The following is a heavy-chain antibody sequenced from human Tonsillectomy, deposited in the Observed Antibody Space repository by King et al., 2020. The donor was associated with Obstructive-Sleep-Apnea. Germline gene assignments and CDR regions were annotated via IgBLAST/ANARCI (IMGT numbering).Heavy chain of an antibody. CDR3: ARDIVATTFFTDAFDI. J-gene: IGHJ3*02. V-gene: IGHV3-66*01. Sequence: VQLVESGGGMVQPGGSLRLSCAASGFTVSSNYMSWVRQAPGKGLEWGSIIYSGGSTYYADSVKGRFTISRDNSKNTLYLQMNSLRAEDTAVYYCARDIVATTFFTDAFDIWGQGTMVTVSS. D-gene: IGHD5-12*01. CDR2: IYSGGST. CDR1: GFTVSSNY.